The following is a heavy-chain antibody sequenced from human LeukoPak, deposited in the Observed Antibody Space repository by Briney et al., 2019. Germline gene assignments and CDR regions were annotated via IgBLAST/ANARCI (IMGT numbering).Heavy chain of an antibody. CDR3: ASTIYCSGGSCYSHDAFDI. V-gene: IGHV4-4*02. CDR1: GGSISSSNW. Sequence: SETLSLTCAVSGGSISSSNWWSWVRQPPGKGLEWIGEIYHSGSTNYNPSLKSRVTISVDKSKNQFSLKLSSVTAADTAVYYCASTIYCSGGSCYSHDAFDIWGQGTMVTVSS. J-gene: IGHJ3*02. D-gene: IGHD2-15*01. CDR2: IYHSGST.